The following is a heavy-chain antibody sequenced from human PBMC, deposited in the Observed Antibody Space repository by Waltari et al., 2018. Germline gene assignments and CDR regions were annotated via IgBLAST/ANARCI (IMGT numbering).Heavy chain of an antibody. CDR3: AKLWFGELGGDY. CDR2: IYSGGST. Sequence: EVQLLESGGGLVQPGGSLRLSCAASGFTFGSYAMSWVRQAPGKGLEWVSVIYSGGSTYYADSVKGRFTISRDNSKNTLYLQMNSLRAEDTAVYYCAKLWFGELGGDYWGQGTLVTVSS. J-gene: IGHJ4*02. V-gene: IGHV3-23*03. D-gene: IGHD3-10*01. CDR1: GFTFGSYA.